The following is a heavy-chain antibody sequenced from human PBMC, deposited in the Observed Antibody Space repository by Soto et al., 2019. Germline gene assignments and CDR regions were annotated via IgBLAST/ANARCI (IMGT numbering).Heavy chain of an antibody. CDR1: GGSIGNYY. Sequence: PSETLSLTCTVSGGSIGNYYWSWVRQPPGKGLEWIGYVFYTGNTKYSPSLKSRISISIFTSTNQFSLKLNSVTAADTAVYFCARGGGSGYETSGYYNLDAWGQGTLVTVSS. J-gene: IGHJ5*02. CDR3: ARGGGSGYETSGYYNLDA. CDR2: VFYTGNT. V-gene: IGHV4-59*01. D-gene: IGHD3-22*01.